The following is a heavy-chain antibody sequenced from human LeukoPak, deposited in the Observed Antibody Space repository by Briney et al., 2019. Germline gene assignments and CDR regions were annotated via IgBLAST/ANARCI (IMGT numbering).Heavy chain of an antibody. D-gene: IGHD2-15*01. CDR3: ATFRPDPIVVVAATNWFDP. V-gene: IGHV4-39*07. CDR1: GGSISSSSYY. CDR2: IYYSGST. Sequence: PSETLSLTCTVSGGSISSSSYYWGWIRQPPGKGLEWIGSIYYSGSTYYNPSLKSRVTISVDTSKNQFSLKLSSVTAADTAVYYCATFRPDPIVVVAATNWFDPWGQGTLVTVSS. J-gene: IGHJ5*02.